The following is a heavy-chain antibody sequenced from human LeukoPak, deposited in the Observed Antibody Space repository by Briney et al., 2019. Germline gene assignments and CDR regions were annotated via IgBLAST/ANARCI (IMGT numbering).Heavy chain of an antibody. CDR3: ARDTSYGMDV. V-gene: IGHV3-21*01. D-gene: IGHD3-16*01. Sequence: GGSLRLSCTVSGFTFREYSMNWVRQAPGKGLEWVSSISTGCDYIYYAAAVKGRFTISRDNAKNTVYLHMNSLRDEDTAVYYCARDTSYGMDVWGQGTTVTVSS. CDR1: GFTFREYS. CDR2: ISTGCDYI. J-gene: IGHJ6*02.